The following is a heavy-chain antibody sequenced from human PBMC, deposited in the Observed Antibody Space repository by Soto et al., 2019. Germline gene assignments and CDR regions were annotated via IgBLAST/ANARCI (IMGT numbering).Heavy chain of an antibody. Sequence: PSETLSLTCTVSGGSINSYYWSWIRQPPGKGLEWIGYIYYSGNTYYNPSLKSRVTLSIDTSKNQFSLKLNSVTAADTAVYYCVSPEGYYDSSGYTLDYWGQGTLVTVS. CDR1: GGSINSYY. V-gene: IGHV4-59*04. CDR2: IYYSGNT. CDR3: VSPEGYYDSSGYTLDY. J-gene: IGHJ4*02. D-gene: IGHD3-22*01.